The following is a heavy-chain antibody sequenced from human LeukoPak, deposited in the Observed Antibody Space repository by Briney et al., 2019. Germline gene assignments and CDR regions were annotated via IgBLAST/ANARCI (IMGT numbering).Heavy chain of an antibody. CDR3: ARHLPGYSNTWPGP. J-gene: IGHJ5*02. D-gene: IGHD4-11*01. Sequence: GGSLRLSCAASGFTLSSYSMNWVRQAPGKGLEWVSYISSSSRTIYYADSVKGRFTIFRDNAKNSLFLQMNSLRDEDTAVYYCARHLPGYSNTWPGPWGQGNLVTVSS. V-gene: IGHV3-48*02. CDR2: ISSSSRTI. CDR1: GFTLSSYS.